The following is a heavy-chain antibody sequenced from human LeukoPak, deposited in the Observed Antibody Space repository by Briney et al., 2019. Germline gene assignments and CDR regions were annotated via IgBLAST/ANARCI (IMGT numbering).Heavy chain of an antibody. CDR1: GDSISSSSYY. CDR3: ARGCYSSSWYFRAYYYMDV. Sequence: SETLSLTCTVSGDSISSSSYYWGWIRQPPGKGLEWIGEINHSGSTNYNPSLKSRVTISVDTSKNQFSLKLSSVTAADTAVYYCARGCYSSSWYFRAYYYMDVWGKGTTVTVSS. J-gene: IGHJ6*03. CDR2: INHSGST. D-gene: IGHD6-13*01. V-gene: IGHV4-39*07.